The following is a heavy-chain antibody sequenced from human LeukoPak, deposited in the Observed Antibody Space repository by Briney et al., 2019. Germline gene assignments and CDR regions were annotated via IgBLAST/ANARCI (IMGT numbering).Heavy chain of an antibody. V-gene: IGHV3-74*03. CDR2: INSDGSST. D-gene: IGHD1-26*01. CDR3: ASPPYSVTYFVYY. Sequence: GGSLRLSCAVSGFSVTNNYMSWVRQAPGKGLVWVARINSDGSSTKYADSAKGRFTISRDNAKDTVHLQMNSLRAEDTAVYYCASPPYSVTYFVYYWGQGTLVTVSS. J-gene: IGHJ4*02. CDR1: GFSVTNNY.